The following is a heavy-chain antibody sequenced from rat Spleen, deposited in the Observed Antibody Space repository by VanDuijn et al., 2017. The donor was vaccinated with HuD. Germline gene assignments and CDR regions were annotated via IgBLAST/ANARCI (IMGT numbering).Heavy chain of an antibody. D-gene: IGHD4-3*01. Sequence: EVQLVESGGGLVQPVRSMKLSCAASGFTFTNYYMAWVRQAPTKGLEWVASISYEGSSTYYEDSVKGRFTISRDNTQNTLYLQMNSLRSEDTATYYCTREGNSGYDYWGQGVMVTVSS. V-gene: IGHV5-22*01. CDR2: ISYEGSST. J-gene: IGHJ2*01. CDR1: GFTFTNYY. CDR3: TREGNSGYDY.